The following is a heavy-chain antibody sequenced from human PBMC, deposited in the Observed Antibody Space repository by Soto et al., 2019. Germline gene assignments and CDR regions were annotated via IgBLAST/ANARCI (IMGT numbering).Heavy chain of an antibody. J-gene: IGHJ4*02. Sequence: SETLSLTCAVYGGSFSGFYWSWIRQPPGKGLEWIGEINHSGSTNYNPSLKSRVTISVDTSKNQFSLKLSSVTAADTAVYYCARGYSSPYFDYWGQGTLVTVSS. CDR1: GGSFSGFY. CDR3: ARGYSSPYFDY. V-gene: IGHV4-34*01. CDR2: INHSGST. D-gene: IGHD4-4*01.